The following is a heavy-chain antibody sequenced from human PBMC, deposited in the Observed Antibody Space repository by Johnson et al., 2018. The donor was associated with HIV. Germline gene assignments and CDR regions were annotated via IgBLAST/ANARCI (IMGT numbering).Heavy chain of an antibody. CDR1: GFTFDDYA. V-gene: IGHV3-30*03. Sequence: QVQLVESGGGLVQPGRSLRLSCAASGFTFDDYAMHWVRQAPGKGLEWVAVISYDGSNKYYADSVKGRFTISGDNSKNTLYLQMNSLRPEDTSVYYCARDGAMAFDIWGQGTMVTVSS. D-gene: IGHD2-2*01. J-gene: IGHJ3*02. CDR3: ARDGAMAFDI. CDR2: ISYDGSNK.